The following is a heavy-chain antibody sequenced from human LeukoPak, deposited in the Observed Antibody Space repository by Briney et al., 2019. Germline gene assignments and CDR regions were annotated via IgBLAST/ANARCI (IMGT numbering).Heavy chain of an antibody. CDR1: GFTFSSYA. CDR2: ISNDGINK. CDR3: ARASSTGSHVPYDY. V-gene: IGHV3-30-3*01. D-gene: IGHD5/OR15-5a*01. J-gene: IGHJ4*02. Sequence: GGSLRLSCAASGFTFSSYAMHWVRQAPGKGLEWVAVISNDGINKYYADSVEGRFTISRDNSKNTLYLQMNSLRAEDTAVYYCARASSTGSHVPYDYWGQGTLVTVSS.